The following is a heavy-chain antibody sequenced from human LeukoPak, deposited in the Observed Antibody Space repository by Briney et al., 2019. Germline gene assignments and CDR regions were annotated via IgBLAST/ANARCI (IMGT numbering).Heavy chain of an antibody. V-gene: IGHV4-59*01. CDR2: IYYSGST. J-gene: IGHJ5*02. Sequence: SETLSLTCTVSDDSISDYYRGWIRQPPGKGLEWIGYIYYSGSTNYNPSLKSRVTISVDTSKNQFSLKLSSVTAADTAVYYCARVRGTENWFDPWGQGTLVTVSS. D-gene: IGHD3-16*01. CDR1: DDSISDYY. CDR3: ARVRGTENWFDP.